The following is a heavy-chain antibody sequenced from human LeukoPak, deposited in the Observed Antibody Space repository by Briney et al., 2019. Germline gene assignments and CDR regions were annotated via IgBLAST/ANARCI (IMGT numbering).Heavy chain of an antibody. D-gene: IGHD5-24*01. J-gene: IGHJ4*02. CDR2: LSDRSSST. CDR3: ARTPNRDGYSHIDF. Sequence: PGGSLRLSCAASGFTFNNHAMAWVRLAPGKGLEWVSTLSDRSSSTYYADSGKGRFSTSRDNSRNTMYLQMDSLRADDTGVYFCARTPNRDGYSHIDFWGEGALVTVSS. CDR1: GFTFNNHA. V-gene: IGHV3-23*01.